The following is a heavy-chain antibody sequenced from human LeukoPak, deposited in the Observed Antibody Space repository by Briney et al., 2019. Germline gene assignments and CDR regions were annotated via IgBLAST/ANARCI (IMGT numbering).Heavy chain of an antibody. CDR1: GGPISSYY. J-gene: IGHJ6*03. D-gene: IGHD3-22*01. CDR3: ARDHYYDSSGPNYYMDV. CDR2: IYYSGST. Sequence: SETLSLTCTVSGGPISSYYWSWIRQPPGKGLEWIGYIYYSGSTKYNPSLKRRVTISVDTSKNQFSLKLSSVTAADTAVYYCARDHYYDSSGPNYYMDVWGKGTTVTVSS. V-gene: IGHV4-59*01.